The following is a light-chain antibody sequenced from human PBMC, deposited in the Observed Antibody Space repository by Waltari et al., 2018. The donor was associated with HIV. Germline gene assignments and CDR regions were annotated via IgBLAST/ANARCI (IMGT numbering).Light chain of an antibody. CDR1: KNTVGLQG. J-gene: IGLJ3*02. CDR3: SSWDTRLNGWV. CDR2: RGN. V-gene: IGLV10-54*04. Sequence: QAGLSQPPSVSKALGQTDTITCTRDKNTVGLQGAAWLKHHQGHPPKLLSYRGNNRPSGVPGRFSASTSGKTASLNITGLQADDEADYFCSSWDTRLNGWVFGGGTHLTVL.